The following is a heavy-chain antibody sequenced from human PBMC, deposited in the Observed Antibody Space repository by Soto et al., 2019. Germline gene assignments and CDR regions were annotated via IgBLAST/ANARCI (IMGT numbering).Heavy chain of an antibody. CDR3: ARETGQMDA. CDR2: IWYDGSNK. CDR1: VFTFSSYG. J-gene: IGHJ6*02. Sequence: RLSWAASVFTFSSYGMQWVRQAPGKGPEWVAVIWYDGSNKYYADSVKGRFTISRDNSKNTLYLQMNSLRAEDTAVYYCARETGQMDARGQGTALTVS. V-gene: IGHV3-33*01.